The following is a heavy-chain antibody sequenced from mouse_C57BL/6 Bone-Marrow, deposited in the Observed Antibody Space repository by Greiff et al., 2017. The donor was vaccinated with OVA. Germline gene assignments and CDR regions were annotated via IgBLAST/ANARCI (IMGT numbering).Heavy chain of an antibody. CDR2: IDPENGDT. Sequence: VQLQQSGAELVRPGASVKLSCTASGFNIKDDYMHWVKQRPEQGLEWIGWIDPENGDTEYASKFQGKATITADTSSNTAYLQLSSLTSEDTAVYYYTTAYGYYVDFDYWGQGTTLTVAA. CDR3: TTAYGYYVDFDY. CDR1: GFNIKDDY. D-gene: IGHD2-3*01. V-gene: IGHV14-4*01. J-gene: IGHJ2*01.